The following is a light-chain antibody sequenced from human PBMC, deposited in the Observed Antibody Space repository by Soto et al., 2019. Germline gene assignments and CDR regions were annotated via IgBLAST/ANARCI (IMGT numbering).Light chain of an antibody. CDR1: QGISSY. CDR3: QQLNSYPLT. J-gene: IGKJ1*01. V-gene: IGKV1-9*01. CDR2: SAS. Sequence: DIPLTQSPSFLSASVGDRVTITCRASQGISSYLAWYQQQPGKAPKLLMYSASTLQSGVPSRFSGSGSGTEFTLTISSLQPEDFATYYCQQLNSYPLTFGQGTKVEI.